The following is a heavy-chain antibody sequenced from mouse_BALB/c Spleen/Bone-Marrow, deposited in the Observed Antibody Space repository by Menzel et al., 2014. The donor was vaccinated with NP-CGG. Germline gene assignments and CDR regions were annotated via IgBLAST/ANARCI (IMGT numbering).Heavy chain of an antibody. D-gene: IGHD2-1*01. V-gene: IGHV1-14*01. CDR2: IYPYNDVT. J-gene: IGHJ2*01. CDR1: GYTFTSYV. CDR3: AKEGKVSGDY. Sequence: VQLQQSGPELVKPGASVKMSCKASGYTFTSYVLHWVKQKPGQGLEWIGYIYPYNDVTKYNEKFKPKATLTSDKSSSPAFHELNGLTSEESAVYYCAKEGKVSGDYWGQGTTLTVSS.